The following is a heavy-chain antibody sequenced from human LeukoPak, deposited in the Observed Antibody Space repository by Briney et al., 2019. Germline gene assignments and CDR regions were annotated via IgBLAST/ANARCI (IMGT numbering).Heavy chain of an antibody. Sequence: GGSLRLSCEASGFTFSSYAMSWVRQAPGKGLEWVAVISYDGSNKYYADSVKGRFTISRDNSKNTLYLQMNSLRAEDTAVYYCAKGRSYYFDYWGQGTLVTVSS. CDR2: ISYDGSNK. J-gene: IGHJ4*02. CDR3: AKGRSYYFDY. V-gene: IGHV3-30*18. CDR1: GFTFSSYA.